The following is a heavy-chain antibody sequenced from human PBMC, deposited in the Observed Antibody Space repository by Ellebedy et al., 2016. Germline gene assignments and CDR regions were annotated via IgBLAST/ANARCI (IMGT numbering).Heavy chain of an antibody. J-gene: IGHJ4*02. CDR1: GFTFSDYN. Sequence: GGSLRLSCAASGFTFSDYNMNWVRQAPGKGLEWVSSISTSSNYIYYADSLKGRFTMSRDNAKNSLYLQMNSLRAEDTAVYYCARDSYGYVVEYWGQGTLVTVSS. V-gene: IGHV3-21*01. CDR3: ARDSYGYVVEY. D-gene: IGHD3-16*01. CDR2: ISTSSNYI.